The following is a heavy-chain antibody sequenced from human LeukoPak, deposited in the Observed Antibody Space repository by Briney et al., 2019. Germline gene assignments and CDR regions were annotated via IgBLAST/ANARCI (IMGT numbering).Heavy chain of an antibody. CDR3: ARTPSGSYLDY. D-gene: IGHD3-10*01. CDR1: LFTFIDYY. J-gene: IGHJ4*02. Sequence: GRSLRLSPAASLFTFIDYYMSSIRAAPGKGLEWVSYISSSGSTIYYADSVKGRFTISRDNSKNTLYLQMNSLRAEDTAVYYCARTPSGSYLDYWGQGTLVTVSS. CDR2: ISSSGSTI. V-gene: IGHV3-11*04.